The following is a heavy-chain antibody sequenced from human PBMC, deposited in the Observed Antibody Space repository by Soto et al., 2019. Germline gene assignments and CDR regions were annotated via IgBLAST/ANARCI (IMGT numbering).Heavy chain of an antibody. Sequence: QVQLQQWGAGLLKPSETLSLTCAVYGGSFSGYYWSWIRQPPGKGLEWIGEINHSGSTNYNPSLKSRVTISVDTSKNQFSLKLSSVTAADTAVYYCARVGQNYDLDYWGQGTLVTVSS. CDR3: ARVGQNYDLDY. CDR2: INHSGST. CDR1: GGSFSGYY. V-gene: IGHV4-34*01. J-gene: IGHJ4*02. D-gene: IGHD1-7*01.